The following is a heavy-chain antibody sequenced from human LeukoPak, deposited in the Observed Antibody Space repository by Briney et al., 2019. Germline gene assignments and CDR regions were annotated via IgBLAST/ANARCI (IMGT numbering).Heavy chain of an antibody. CDR3: ARDSFLEWLFCVLDY. D-gene: IGHD3-3*01. CDR2: ISYDGSNK. Sequence: GGSLRLSCAASGFTFSSYAMHWVRQAPGKGLEWVAVISYDGSNKYYADSVKGRFTISRDNSKNTPYLQMNSLRAEDTAVYYCARDSFLEWLFCVLDYWGQGTLVTVSS. J-gene: IGHJ4*02. V-gene: IGHV3-30*04. CDR1: GFTFSSYA.